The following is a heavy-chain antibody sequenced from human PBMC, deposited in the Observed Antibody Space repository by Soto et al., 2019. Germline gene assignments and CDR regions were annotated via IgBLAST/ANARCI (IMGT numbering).Heavy chain of an antibody. CDR3: ARGDYFGSGSYLGGCYY. Sequence: QVQLVQSGAEVKKPGSSVKVSCKASGGTFSSYAISWVRQAPGQGLEWMGGIIPIFGTANYAQKFQGRVTITADKSTSPAYMELSSLRSEDTAVYYCARGDYFGSGSYLGGCYYWGQGTLVTVSS. J-gene: IGHJ4*02. CDR2: IIPIFGTA. CDR1: GGTFSSYA. D-gene: IGHD3-10*01. V-gene: IGHV1-69*06.